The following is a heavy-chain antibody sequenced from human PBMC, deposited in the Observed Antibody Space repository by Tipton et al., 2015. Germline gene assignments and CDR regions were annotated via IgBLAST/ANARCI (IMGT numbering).Heavy chain of an antibody. Sequence: SLRLSCAASGFTFSSYEMNWVRQAPGKGLEWVSYISSSGSTIYYADSVKGRFTISRDNAKNTLYLQMNSLRAEDTAVYYCAKDSRPYDTSGFYNDYWGQGTLVTVSS. V-gene: IGHV3-48*03. D-gene: IGHD3-22*01. CDR2: ISSSGSTI. J-gene: IGHJ4*02. CDR1: GFTFSSYE. CDR3: AKDSRPYDTSGFYNDY.